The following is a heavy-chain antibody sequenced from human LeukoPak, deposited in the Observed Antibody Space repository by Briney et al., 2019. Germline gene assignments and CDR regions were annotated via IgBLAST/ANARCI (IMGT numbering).Heavy chain of an antibody. CDR1: GFTVSSNY. J-gene: IGHJ5*02. V-gene: IGHV3-66*02. Sequence: GGSLRLSCAASGFTVSSNYMTWVRRAPGKGLEWVSVIYSGGSTYYADSVKGRFTIPRDNSKNTLYLQMNSLRAEDTAVYYCASGITGTNNWFDPWGQGTLVTVSS. D-gene: IGHD1-20*01. CDR3: ASGITGTNNWFDP. CDR2: IYSGGST.